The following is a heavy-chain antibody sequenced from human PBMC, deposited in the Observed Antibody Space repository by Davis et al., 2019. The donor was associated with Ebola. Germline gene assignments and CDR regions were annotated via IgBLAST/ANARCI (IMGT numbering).Heavy chain of an antibody. CDR3: ARDLWGGYYYYGMDV. J-gene: IGHJ6*02. D-gene: IGHD3-16*01. V-gene: IGHV4-59*04. CDR2: IYHSGST. Sequence: SETLSLTCTVSGGSISSYYWSWIRQPPGKGLEWIGYIYHSGSTYYNPSLKSRVTISVDRSKNQFSLKLSSVTAADTAVYYCARDLWGGYYYYGMDVWGQGTTVTVSS. CDR1: GGSISSYY.